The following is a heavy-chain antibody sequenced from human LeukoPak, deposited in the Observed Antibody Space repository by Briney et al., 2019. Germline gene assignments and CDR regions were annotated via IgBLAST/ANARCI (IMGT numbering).Heavy chain of an antibody. Sequence: PGGSLTLACAVSGFTFSSQAMDWGRQGPGQGMERESGSTVNGGNTYYADSVKGRFTISRDISKNTLYLQMNSLRAEDTALYYCARARSSTNTLFDSWGQGTLVTVSS. J-gene: IGHJ4*02. CDR1: GFTFSSQA. D-gene: IGHD1-1*01. V-gene: IGHV3-23*01. CDR3: ARARSSTNTLFDS. CDR2: STVNGGNT.